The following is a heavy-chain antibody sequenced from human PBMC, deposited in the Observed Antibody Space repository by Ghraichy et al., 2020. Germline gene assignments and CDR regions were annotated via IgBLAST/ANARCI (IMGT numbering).Heavy chain of an antibody. J-gene: IGHJ4*02. CDR2: ISGGGETI. CDR3: AKGSGFSTGWWVDYFEY. CDR1: GFTFSPYG. Sequence: GESLRLSCAASGFTFSPYGTNLVRQAPGKGLEWVSGISGGGETIYYADSVKGRFTISRDNFKNTVYLQINNLRVEDTAVYYCAKGSGFSTGWWVDYFEYWGQGTLVTVSS. V-gene: IGHV3-23*01. D-gene: IGHD6-19*01.